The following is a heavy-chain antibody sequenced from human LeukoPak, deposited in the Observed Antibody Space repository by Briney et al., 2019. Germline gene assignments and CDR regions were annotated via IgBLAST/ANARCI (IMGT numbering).Heavy chain of an antibody. CDR3: AKVRYGTFNWFDP. D-gene: IGHD3-10*01. J-gene: IGHJ5*02. CDR2: IYSSGST. Sequence: SETLSLTCTVSGDSISNYYWSWIRQPAGKGLEWIGRIYSSGSTNYIPSLKSRVTMSVDTSKNQFSLKLSSVTAADTAGYYCAKVRYGTFNWFDPWGQGTLVTVSS. V-gene: IGHV4-4*07. CDR1: GDSISNYY.